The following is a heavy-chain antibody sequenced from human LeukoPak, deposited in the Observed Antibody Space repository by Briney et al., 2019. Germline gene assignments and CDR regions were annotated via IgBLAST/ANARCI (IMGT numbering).Heavy chain of an antibody. Sequence: GGSLRLSCAASGFTFSSYWMSWVRQAPGKGLEWVANIRQDGSVQNYVDSVKGRFTISRDNPKNSLYLQMNSLRAGDTAIYHCVRGGEIGFDYWGQGTLVTVSS. CDR1: GFTFSSYW. V-gene: IGHV3-7*01. J-gene: IGHJ4*02. CDR2: IRQDGSVQ. D-gene: IGHD3-16*01. CDR3: VRGGEIGFDY.